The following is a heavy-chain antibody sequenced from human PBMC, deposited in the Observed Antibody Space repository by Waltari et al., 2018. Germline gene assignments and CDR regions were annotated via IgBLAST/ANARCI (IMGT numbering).Heavy chain of an antibody. Sequence: QVLLVQSGAEVKKPGASVKVSCQASGYLFTNYYLHWVRQAPGQGPEWMGWVNPDTGNANYAPNFRGRVTMTWDTTINTAFMDLSGLKSADTAVYYCARDRTTMAARPGDYWGQGTLVTVSS. CDR2: VNPDTGNA. CDR1: GYLFTNYY. CDR3: ARDRTTMAARPGDY. D-gene: IGHD6-6*01. J-gene: IGHJ4*02. V-gene: IGHV1-2*02.